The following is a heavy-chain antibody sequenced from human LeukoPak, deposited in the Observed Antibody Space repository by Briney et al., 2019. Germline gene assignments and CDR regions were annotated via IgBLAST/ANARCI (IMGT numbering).Heavy chain of an antibody. V-gene: IGHV1-46*03. J-gene: IGHJ4*02. Sequence: ASVKVSCKASGYTFTSYYMHWVRQAPGQGLEWMGIINPSGGSTSYAQKFQGRVTMTRDTSTSTVYMELSSLRSEDTAVYYCALAPEDYYMDVWGQGTLVTVSS. CDR2: INPSGGST. CDR3: ALAPEDYYMDV. D-gene: IGHD1-14*01. CDR1: GYTFTSYY.